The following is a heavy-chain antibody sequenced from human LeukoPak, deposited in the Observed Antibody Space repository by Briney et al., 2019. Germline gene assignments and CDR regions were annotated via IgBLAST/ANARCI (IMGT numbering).Heavy chain of an antibody. J-gene: IGHJ4*02. V-gene: IGHV1-8*01. Sequence: GASVKVSCKASGYTFTSYDINWVRQATGQGLEWMGWMNPNSGNTGYAQKFQGRVTMTRNTSISTAYMVLSSLRSEDTAVYYCARGFISRKGSGNWRAFDYWGQGTLVTVSS. D-gene: IGHD1-1*01. CDR1: GYTFTSYD. CDR2: MNPNSGNT. CDR3: ARGFISRKGSGNWRAFDY.